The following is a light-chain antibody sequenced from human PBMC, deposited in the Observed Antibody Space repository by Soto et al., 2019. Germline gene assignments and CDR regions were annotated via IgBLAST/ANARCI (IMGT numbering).Light chain of an antibody. CDR3: QQTHSVPYT. CDR1: QSISSY. V-gene: IGKV1-39*01. J-gene: IGKJ2*01. CDR2: TTS. Sequence: DLPMIQSPSSLSASVGDRVTITCRASQSISSYLNWYKQKPGKAPNLLIYTTSNLQNGVPLRFSGSGSGTDFTLTISSLQPEDFAIYFCQQTHSVPYTFGQGTKVEIK.